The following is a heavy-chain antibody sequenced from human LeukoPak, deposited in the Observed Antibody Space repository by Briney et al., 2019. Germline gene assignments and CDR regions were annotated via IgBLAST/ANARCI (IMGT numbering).Heavy chain of an antibody. D-gene: IGHD6-13*01. CDR1: GGSFSGYY. J-gene: IGHJ4*02. Sequence: SETLSLTCAVYGGSFSGYYWSWIRQPPGKGLEWIGEINHSGSTNYNPSPKSRVTISVDTSKNQFSLKLSSVTAADTAVYYCASIAAAARGYYFDYWGQGTLVTVSS. CDR2: INHSGST. CDR3: ASIAAAARGYYFDY. V-gene: IGHV4-34*01.